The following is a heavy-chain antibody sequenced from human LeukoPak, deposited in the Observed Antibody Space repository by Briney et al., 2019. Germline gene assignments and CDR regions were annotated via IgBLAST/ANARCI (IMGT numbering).Heavy chain of an antibody. CDR3: ARDLRSGDYTAV. CDR1: GFTFSSYS. Sequence: PGGSLRLSCAASGFTFSSYSMNWVRQAPGKGLEWVSSISSSSSYIYYADSVKGRFTISRDNAKNSLYLQMNSLRAEDTAVYYCARDLRSGDYTAVWGQGTMVTVSS. J-gene: IGHJ3*01. CDR2: ISSSSSYI. V-gene: IGHV3-21*01. D-gene: IGHD4-17*01.